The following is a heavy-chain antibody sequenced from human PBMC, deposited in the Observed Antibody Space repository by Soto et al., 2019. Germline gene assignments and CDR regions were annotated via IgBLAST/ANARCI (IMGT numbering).Heavy chain of an antibody. D-gene: IGHD5-12*01. CDR1: GFTFSDYY. Sequence: LRLSCAASGFTFSDYYMSWIRQAPGKGLEWVSYISSSSSYTNYADSVKGRFTISRDNAKNPLYLQMNSLRAEDTAVYYCARDGYSGYDFHYYYGMDVWGQGTTVTVSS. CDR2: ISSSSSYT. CDR3: ARDGYSGYDFHYYYGMDV. J-gene: IGHJ6*02. V-gene: IGHV3-11*06.